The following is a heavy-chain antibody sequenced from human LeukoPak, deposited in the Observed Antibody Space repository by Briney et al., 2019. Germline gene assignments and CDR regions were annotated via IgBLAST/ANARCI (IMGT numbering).Heavy chain of an antibody. CDR3: ARDRSPGWFDP. CDR2: IRGDGSST. CDR1: GFTFTTHW. J-gene: IGHJ5*02. Sequence: GGSLRLLCVVSGFTFTTHWMHGVRQAPGKGLEGVSRIRGDGSSTRYADSVMGRFTISRDNAKNTLDLQMDSLRADDTAVYCCARDRSPGWFDPWGQGTVVSVFS. V-gene: IGHV3-74*01.